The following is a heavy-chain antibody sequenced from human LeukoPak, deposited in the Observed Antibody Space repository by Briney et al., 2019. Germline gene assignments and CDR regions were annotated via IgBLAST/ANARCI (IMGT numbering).Heavy chain of an antibody. J-gene: IGHJ4*02. D-gene: IGHD6-13*01. V-gene: IGHV3-11*03. CDR1: GIPFSDYY. CDR2: ISSSTSYT. Sequence: PGGSLRLSCVVSGIPFSDYYMNRIRQAPGKGLEWISYISSSTSYTDYADSVKGRFTISRDNAKSALYLQMNSLRLEDTAVYYCAAGTAADFWGQGTLVTVSS. CDR3: AAGTAADF.